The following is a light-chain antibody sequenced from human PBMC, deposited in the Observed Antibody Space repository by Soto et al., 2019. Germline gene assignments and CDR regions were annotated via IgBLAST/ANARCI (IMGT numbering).Light chain of an antibody. CDR2: AAT. CDR1: QSFGIN. Sequence: EIVMTQSPATLSVSPGERAALSCRASQSFGINLAWYQQKPGQAPRLLIYAATTRATGIPARFSGSGSGTGFSRNIISLQSEDFAIYYWEQYNNWPPWTFGQGHKVEIK. J-gene: IGKJ1*01. CDR3: EQYNNWPPWT. V-gene: IGKV3-15*01.